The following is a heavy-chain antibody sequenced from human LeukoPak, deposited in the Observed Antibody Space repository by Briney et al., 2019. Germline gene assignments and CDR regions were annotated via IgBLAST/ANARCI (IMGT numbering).Heavy chain of an antibody. CDR2: IRYDGSNK. CDR3: AKVYRDCRAVAGNSLGY. V-gene: IGHV3-30*02. CDR1: GFTFSSYG. D-gene: IGHD6-19*01. J-gene: IGHJ4*02. Sequence: GGSLRLSCAASGFTFSSYGMHWVRQAPGKGLEWVAFIRYDGSNKYYADSVKGRFTISRDNSKNTLYLQMNSLRAEDTAVYYCAKVYRDCRAVAGNSLGYWGQGTLVTVSS.